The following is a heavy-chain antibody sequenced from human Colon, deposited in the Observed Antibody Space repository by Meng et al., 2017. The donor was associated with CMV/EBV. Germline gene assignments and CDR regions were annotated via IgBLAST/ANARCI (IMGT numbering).Heavy chain of an antibody. CDR3: ARDGGYYDGSGTYPVGLDY. CDR2: ISGNGRTI. Sequence: AESLSLSCDVSGFSFSSYDMNWVRQAPGKGLEWVSYISGNGRTIYYADPVKGRSTIARNNASNSLYLQMNRLRAEDTAVYYCARDGGYYDGSGTYPVGLDYWGQGTLVTVSS. J-gene: IGHJ4*02. D-gene: IGHD3-22*01. V-gene: IGHV3-48*03. CDR1: GFSFSSYD.